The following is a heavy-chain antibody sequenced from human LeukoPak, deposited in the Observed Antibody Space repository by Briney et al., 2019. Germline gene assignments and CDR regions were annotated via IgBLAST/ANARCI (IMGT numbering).Heavy chain of an antibody. D-gene: IGHD1-26*01. CDR3: ATEYYGSFNY. V-gene: IGHV3-15*01. Sequence: PGGSLRLSCAGSGFTFSDAWMSWVRQAPGKGLEWVGRIQSNSAGSTTDYAAPVKGRFAISRDDSKNTLYLQMNSLITEDTAVYFCATEYYGSFNYWGQGTLVTASS. CDR2: IQSNSAGSTT. J-gene: IGHJ4*02. CDR1: GFTFSDAW.